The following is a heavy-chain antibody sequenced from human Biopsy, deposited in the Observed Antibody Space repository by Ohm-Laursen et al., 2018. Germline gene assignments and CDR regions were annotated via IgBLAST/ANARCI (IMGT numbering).Heavy chain of an antibody. Sequence: ASVKVSCKASGYTFTGYPVHWVRQAPGQGLEWMGWINATTGDTNYAQKFQGRVTMTRDASISTAYVDLSSLRSDDTAVYYCTRGGYYYDSLAYYYWFDPWGQGTLVTVSS. CDR3: TRGGYYYDSLAYYYWFDP. D-gene: IGHD3-22*01. J-gene: IGHJ5*02. CDR2: INATTGDT. CDR1: GYTFTGYP. V-gene: IGHV1-2*02.